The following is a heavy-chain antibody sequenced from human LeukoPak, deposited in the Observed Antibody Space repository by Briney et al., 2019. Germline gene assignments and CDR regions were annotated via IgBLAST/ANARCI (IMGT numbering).Heavy chain of an antibody. CDR1: GFTFSSYG. D-gene: IGHD4-17*01. Sequence: PGGSLRLSCAASGFTFSSYGMHWVRQAPGKGLEWVAVIWYDGSNKYYADSVKGRFTISRDNSKNTLYLQMNSLRAEDTAVYFCARQKITVTVSLDSWGQGALVTVSS. CDR2: IWYDGSNK. CDR3: ARQKITVTVSLDS. V-gene: IGHV3-33*01. J-gene: IGHJ5*01.